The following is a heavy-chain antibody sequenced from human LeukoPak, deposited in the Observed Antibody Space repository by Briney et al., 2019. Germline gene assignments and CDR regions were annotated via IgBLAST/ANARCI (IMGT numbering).Heavy chain of an antibody. CDR3: ASRPPSGTYFAVFDY. CDR2: ISNNRGSTT. D-gene: IGHD1-26*01. V-gene: IGHV3-11*01. Sequence: GGSLRLSCAASGFTLGDYYMSWIRQAPGKGLEWVSYISNNRGSTTYYADSVRGRFTNSRDNAENSLYLQMNNLRAEDTAVYYCASRPPSGTYFAVFDYWGQGTLVTVSS. J-gene: IGHJ4*02. CDR1: GFTLGDYY.